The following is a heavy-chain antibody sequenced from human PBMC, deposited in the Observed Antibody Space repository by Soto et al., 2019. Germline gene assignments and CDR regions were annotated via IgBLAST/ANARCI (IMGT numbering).Heavy chain of an antibody. CDR2: ISNGET. CDR3: ARGSERYNWNDPWDY. D-gene: IGHD1-1*01. J-gene: IGHJ4*02. V-gene: IGHV1-18*01. Sequence: VQLVQSGAEVKKPGASVNVSCKASGFTVTTHGISWVRQAPGQGLEWMGWISNGETNYAQKLQGRVTMTTDTTTSTAYMELGGLRFDDTAVYYCARGSERYNWNDPWDYWGQGTLVTVSS. CDR1: GFTVTTHG.